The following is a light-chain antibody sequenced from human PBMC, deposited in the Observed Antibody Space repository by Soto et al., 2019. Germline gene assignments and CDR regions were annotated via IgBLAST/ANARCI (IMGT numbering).Light chain of an antibody. V-gene: IGKV1-12*01. J-gene: IGKJ5*01. CDR1: EDISTW. Sequence: DIQMTHSPSSVSASVGDRVTINCRSSEDISTWLAWYQQKTGKAPKLLIYAASSLQSGVPSRFSGSGSGTDFTLTISSLQPEDFATYYCQHADSFPLITFGQGTRLEIK. CDR2: AAS. CDR3: QHADSFPLIT.